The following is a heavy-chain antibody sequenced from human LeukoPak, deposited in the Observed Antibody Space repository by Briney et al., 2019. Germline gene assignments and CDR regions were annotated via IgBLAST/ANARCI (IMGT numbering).Heavy chain of an antibody. V-gene: IGHV4-59*01. CDR1: GGSISSYY. D-gene: IGHD3-22*01. CDR2: IYYSGST. CDR3: ARESHYYDSSGYYSN. J-gene: IGHJ4*02. Sequence: SETLSLTCTVSGGSISSYYWSWIRQPPGKGLEWIGYIYYSGSTNYNPSLKSRVTISVDTSKNQFSLKLSSVTAADTAVYYCARESHYYDSSGYYSNWGQGTLVTVSS.